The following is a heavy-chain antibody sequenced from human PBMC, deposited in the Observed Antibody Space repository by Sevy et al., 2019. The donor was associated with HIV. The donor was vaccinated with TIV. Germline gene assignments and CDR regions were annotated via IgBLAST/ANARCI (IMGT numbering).Heavy chain of an antibody. D-gene: IGHD4-17*01. V-gene: IGHV3-48*03. J-gene: IGHJ4*02. CDR3: ARDLPPSATTVAHFDY. CDR1: GFIFSSYE. CDR2: ISHSGGTT. Sequence: GGSLRLSCAASGFIFSSYEMSWVRQAPGKGLEWVSHISHSGGTTYYSDSVKGRFTISRDNAKNSLYLQMNSLRAEDTAIDYCARDLPPSATTVAHFDYWGQGTLVTVSS.